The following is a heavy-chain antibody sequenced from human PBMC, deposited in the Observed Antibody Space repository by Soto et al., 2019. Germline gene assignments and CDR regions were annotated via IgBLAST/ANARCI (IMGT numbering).Heavy chain of an antibody. CDR2: IIPRSATS. CDR1: GDTFSTYT. CDR3: AREGLVLVPTTVNSDYYYSAMDV. D-gene: IGHD4-17*01. J-gene: IGHJ6*02. Sequence: QVQLVQSGAEVKKPGSSVKVSCKASGDTFSTYTITWMRQAPGQGLEWMGGIIPRSATSNYAQKFQGRVTMTADASTSTAYMDLSSLISEDTAVYYCAREGLVLVPTTVNSDYYYSAMDVWGQGTAVTVSS. V-gene: IGHV1-69*12.